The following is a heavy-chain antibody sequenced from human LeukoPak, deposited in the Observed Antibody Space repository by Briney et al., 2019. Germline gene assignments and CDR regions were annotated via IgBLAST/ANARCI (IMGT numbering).Heavy chain of an antibody. CDR1: GFTFISYG. V-gene: IGHV3-30*02. Sequence: GGSLRLSCAASGFTFISYGMHWVRQAPGKGLEWVAFIHYDDKSYADSVKGRFTISRDNSKNTLYLQMNSLRAEDSAVYYCAKRGSLWVFDYCGQGTLVTVSS. J-gene: IGHJ4*02. D-gene: IGHD3-10*01. CDR2: IHYDDK. CDR3: AKRGSLWVFDY.